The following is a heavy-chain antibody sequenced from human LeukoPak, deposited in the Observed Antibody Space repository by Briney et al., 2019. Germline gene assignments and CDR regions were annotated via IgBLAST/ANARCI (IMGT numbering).Heavy chain of an antibody. CDR3: ARVRPRYGDIVLMVYDY. V-gene: IGHV4-59*01. CDR2: IYYSGST. D-gene: IGHD2-8*01. J-gene: IGHJ4*02. Sequence: SSETLSLTCTVSGGSISSYYWSWIRQPPGKGLEWIGYIYYSGSTNYNPSLKSRVTISVDTSKNQFSLKLSSVTAADTAVYYCARVRPRYGDIVLMVYDYWGQGTLVTVSS. CDR1: GGSISSYY.